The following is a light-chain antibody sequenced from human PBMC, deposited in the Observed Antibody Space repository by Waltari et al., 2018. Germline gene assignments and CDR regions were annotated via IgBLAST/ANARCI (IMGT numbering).Light chain of an antibody. J-gene: IGLJ2*01. CDR1: SSNIGNYF. V-gene: IGLV1-51*01. CDR2: DNK. Sequence: QSVLTQPPSVSAAPGQKVTISCSGSSSNIGNYFVSWYHQLPRATPKLLIYDNKKLPSGIPYQSPASKSGTSATLDITGLQMGDEADYYCATWDNSLTAVVFGGGTKLTVL. CDR3: ATWDNSLTAVV.